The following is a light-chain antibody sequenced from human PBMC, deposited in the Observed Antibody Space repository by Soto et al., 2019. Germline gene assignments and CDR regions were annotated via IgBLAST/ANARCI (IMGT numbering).Light chain of an antibody. CDR1: QTVGSN. CDR2: AAS. Sequence: EIVMTQSPATLSVSPGERATLSCRASQTVGSNLAWYQQKPGQAPRLLIYAASNRATGIPAKFSGSGSGTEFTLSISSLQSEDFALYYCQQFDHWPGTFGQGTKVEIK. V-gene: IGKV3-15*01. CDR3: QQFDHWPGT. J-gene: IGKJ1*01.